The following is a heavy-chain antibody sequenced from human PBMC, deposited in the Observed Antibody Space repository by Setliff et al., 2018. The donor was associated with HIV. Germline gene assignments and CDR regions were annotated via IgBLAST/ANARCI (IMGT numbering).Heavy chain of an antibody. V-gene: IGHV4-34*01. J-gene: IGHJ4*02. CDR2: VNHSGST. Sequence: SETLSLTCAVYGGSFSGYYWSWIRQPPGKGLEWIGEVNHSGSTNYNPSLKSRVTISIDTSKNQFSLKLSSVTAADTAVYYCAANPGIAPGGDFDYWGQGTLVTVSS. CDR3: AANPGIAPGGDFDY. CDR1: GGSFSGYY. D-gene: IGHD6-13*01.